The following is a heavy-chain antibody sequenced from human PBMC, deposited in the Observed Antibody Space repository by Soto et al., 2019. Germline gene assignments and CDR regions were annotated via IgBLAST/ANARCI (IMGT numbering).Heavy chain of an antibody. V-gene: IGHV1-69*01. D-gene: IGHD2-15*01. Sequence: QVQLVQSGAEVKKPGSSVKVSCKASGGTFSSYAISWVRQAPGQGLEWMGGIIPIFGTANYAQKFQGRVTITADESQSTAYVELSSLRSEDTAVYYCARALSRSGGVHPAVYHPNYFDDKVQGTLVTVSS. CDR1: GGTFSSYA. J-gene: IGHJ4*02. CDR2: IIPIFGTA. CDR3: ARALSRSGGVHPAVYHPNYFDD.